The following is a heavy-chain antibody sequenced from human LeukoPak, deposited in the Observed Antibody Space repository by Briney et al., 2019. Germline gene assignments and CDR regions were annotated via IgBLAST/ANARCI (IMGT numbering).Heavy chain of an antibody. Sequence: GSLRLSCAASGFTFSSYGMHWVRQAPGKGLEWVAFIRYDGSNKYYADSVKGRFTISRDNSKNTLYLQMNSLRAEDTAVYYCAKVVGYCSSTSCYTGTAPFDPWGQGTLVTVSS. CDR2: IRYDGSNK. D-gene: IGHD2-2*02. CDR3: AKVVGYCSSTSCYTGTAPFDP. CDR1: GFTFSSYG. V-gene: IGHV3-30*02. J-gene: IGHJ5*02.